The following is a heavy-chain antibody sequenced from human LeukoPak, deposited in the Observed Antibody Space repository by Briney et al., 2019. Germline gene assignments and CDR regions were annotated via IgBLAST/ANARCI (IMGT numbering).Heavy chain of an antibody. Sequence: NPSGGSISYAQKFQGRVTMTRDTSTSTVYMELSSLRSEDTAVYYCARAVGDSSGYSQDYWGQGTLVTVSS. CDR3: ARAVGDSSGYSQDY. CDR2: NPSGGSI. D-gene: IGHD3-22*01. J-gene: IGHJ4*02. V-gene: IGHV1-46*01.